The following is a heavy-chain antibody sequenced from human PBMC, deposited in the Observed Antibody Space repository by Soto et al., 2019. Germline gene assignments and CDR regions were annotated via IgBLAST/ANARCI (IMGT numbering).Heavy chain of an antibody. V-gene: IGHV1-3*01. D-gene: IGHD3-3*01. J-gene: IGHJ5*02. Sequence: ASVKVSCKASGYTFTSYAMHWVRQAPGQRLEWMGWINAGNGNTKYSQRFQGRVTITRDTSASTAYMELSSLRSEDTAVYYCARDRTVLRFLEWSTNNWFDPWGQGTLVTVSS. CDR3: ARDRTVLRFLEWSTNNWFDP. CDR2: INAGNGNT. CDR1: GYTFTSYA.